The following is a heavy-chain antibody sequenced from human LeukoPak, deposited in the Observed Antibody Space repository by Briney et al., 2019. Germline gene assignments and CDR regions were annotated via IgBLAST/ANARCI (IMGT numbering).Heavy chain of an antibody. CDR2: SSNKANSYTT. Sequence: PGGSLRLSCAASGFTFSDHYMDWVRQAPGKGREWVGRSSNKANSYTTEYAASVKGTFTISRDDSKNSVYLQMNSLKTEDTAVYSCTRFPRYWGQGTLVTVSS. CDR3: TRFPRY. J-gene: IGHJ4*02. CDR1: GFTFSDHY. V-gene: IGHV3-72*01.